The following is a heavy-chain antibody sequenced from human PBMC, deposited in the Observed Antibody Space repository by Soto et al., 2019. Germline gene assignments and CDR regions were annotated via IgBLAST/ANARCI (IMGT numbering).Heavy chain of an antibody. CDR1: GGSVSSYY. Sequence: TETLSINCTVSGGSVSSYYWSWIRQSPGKGLEWIGYIYYSGSTKYKHSLKSRVTISVDTSKNQFSLKVSSATAADTAVYYCARHSNRNYGLYYFDYWGLGALVTVSS. J-gene: IGHJ4*02. CDR2: IYYSGST. V-gene: IGHV4-59*08. CDR3: ARHSNRNYGLYYFDY. D-gene: IGHD4-4*01.